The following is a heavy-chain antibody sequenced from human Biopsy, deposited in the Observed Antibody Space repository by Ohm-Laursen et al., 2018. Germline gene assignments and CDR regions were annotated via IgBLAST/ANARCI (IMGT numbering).Heavy chain of an antibody. J-gene: IGHJ4*02. Sequence: LSCAASGFNFSAYGMHWVRQAPDKGLEWVALTWDDGSHQYYADSVKGRFTISRDNSKNSLYLHINTLRVEDTAVYYCVTDRLDDITKVRGIMTDWGQGTLVIVSS. D-gene: IGHD3-10*01. CDR2: TWDDGSHQ. V-gene: IGHV3-33*01. CDR3: VTDRLDDITKVRGIMTD. CDR1: GFNFSAYG.